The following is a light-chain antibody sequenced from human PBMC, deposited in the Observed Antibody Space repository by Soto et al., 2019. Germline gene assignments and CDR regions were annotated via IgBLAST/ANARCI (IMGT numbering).Light chain of an antibody. CDR3: QQLNSYPWT. CDR2: AAS. Sequence: IPLTQSPSSLSASVVDRVTITCRASQGISSYLAWYQQKPGKAPKLLIYAASTLQSGVPSRFSGSGSGTDFTLTISSLQPEDFATYYCQQLNSYPWTFGQGTKVAIK. V-gene: IGKV1-9*01. J-gene: IGKJ1*01. CDR1: QGISSY.